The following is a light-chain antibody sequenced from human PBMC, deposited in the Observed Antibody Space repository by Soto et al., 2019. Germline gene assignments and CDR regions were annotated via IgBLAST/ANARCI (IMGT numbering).Light chain of an antibody. CDR3: QQRSNWPIT. CDR2: GAS. V-gene: IGKV3-15*01. J-gene: IGKJ1*01. CDR1: QSVSSN. Sequence: EIVMTQSPATLSVSPGQRATLSCRASQSVSSNLAWYQQKSGQAPRLLIYGASTRATGIPARFSGSGSGTDFTLTISRLEPEDFALYYCQQRSNWPITFGQGTKVDIK.